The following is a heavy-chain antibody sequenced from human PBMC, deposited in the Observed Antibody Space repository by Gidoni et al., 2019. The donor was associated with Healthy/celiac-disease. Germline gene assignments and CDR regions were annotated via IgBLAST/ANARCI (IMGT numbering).Heavy chain of an antibody. J-gene: IGHJ3*02. D-gene: IGHD4-17*01. CDR2: IYYSGST. V-gene: IGHV4-31*03. CDR3: ARGYGDYVEAFDI. CDR1: GGSISSGGYY. Sequence: QVQLQESGPGRVQPSQTLSLTCTVTGGSISSGGYYWSWIRQHQGKGLEWIGYIYYSGSTYYNPSLKSRVTISVDTSKNQFSLKLSSVTAADTAVYYCARGYGDYVEAFDIWGQGTMVTVSS.